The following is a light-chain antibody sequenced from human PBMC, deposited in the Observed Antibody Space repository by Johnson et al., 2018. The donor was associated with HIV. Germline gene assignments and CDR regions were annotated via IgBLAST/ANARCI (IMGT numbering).Light chain of an antibody. CDR1: SSNIGNNY. CDR3: GTWDSSLSVYV. CDR2: EIN. Sequence: QSVLTQPPSVSAAPGQKVTISCSGSSSNIGNNYVSWYQQLPGTAPKLLIYEINKRPSGIPDRFSGSKSGTSATLGITGLQTGDEADYYCGTWDSSLSVYVFGTGTKVSVL. V-gene: IGLV1-51*01. J-gene: IGLJ1*01.